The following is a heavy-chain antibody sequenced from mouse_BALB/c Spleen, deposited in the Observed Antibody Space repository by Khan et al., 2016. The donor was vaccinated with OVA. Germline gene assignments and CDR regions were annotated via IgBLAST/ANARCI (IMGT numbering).Heavy chain of an antibody. Sequence: EVQLQESGPGLVKPSQSLSLTCTVTGYSITTDYAWNWIRQFPGKKLEWMGFLSYSGNTKYTPSLKSRITITRDTSKNQFFLQLKSVTTEDTARYYCARVYGGDFDYWGQGTTLTVSS. CDR3: ARVYGGDFDY. CDR2: LSYSGNT. CDR1: GYSITTDYA. J-gene: IGHJ2*01. V-gene: IGHV3-2*02. D-gene: IGHD1-1*01.